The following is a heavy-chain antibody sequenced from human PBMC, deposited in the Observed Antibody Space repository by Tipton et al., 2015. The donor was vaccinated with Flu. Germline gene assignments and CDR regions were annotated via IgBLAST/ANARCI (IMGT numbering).Heavy chain of an antibody. V-gene: IGHV4-4*07. D-gene: IGHD6-25*01. CDR2: IYTSGST. CDR1: GGSISSYY. CDR3: ASTKQRDSGWFDP. J-gene: IGHJ5*02. Sequence: LRLSCTVSGGSISSYYWSWIRQPAGKGLEWIGRIYTSGSTNYNPSLKSRVTMSVDTSKNQFSLKLSSVTAADTAVYYCASTKQRDSGWFDPWGQGTLVTVSS.